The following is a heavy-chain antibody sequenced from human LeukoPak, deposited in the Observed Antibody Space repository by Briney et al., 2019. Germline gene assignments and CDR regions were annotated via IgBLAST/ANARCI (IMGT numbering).Heavy chain of an antibody. V-gene: IGHV3-23*01. CDR2: IGGSGGSK. D-gene: IGHD2-8*02. J-gene: IGHJ4*02. CDR1: GFTFSSYT. CDR3: ASQGGVGGY. Sequence: PGGSLRLSCAASGFTFSSYTMRWVRQVPGKGLEWVSAIGGSGGSKYYAASVKGRFTISRDNSKNTLSLQMNSLRAEDTALYYCASQGGVGGYWGQGTLVTVSS.